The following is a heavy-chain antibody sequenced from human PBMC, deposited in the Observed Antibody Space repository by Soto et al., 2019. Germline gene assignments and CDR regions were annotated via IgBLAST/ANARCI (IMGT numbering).Heavy chain of an antibody. Sequence: ASVNVSCKASGYTFTSYGISWVRQAAGQGLEWMGWISAYNGNTNYAQKLQGRVTMTTDTSTSTAYMELRSLRSDDTAVYYCARGAARPPYYYYMDVWGKGTTVTVSS. CDR3: ARGAARPPYYYYMDV. J-gene: IGHJ6*03. CDR2: ISAYNGNT. V-gene: IGHV1-18*01. D-gene: IGHD6-6*01. CDR1: GYTFTSYG.